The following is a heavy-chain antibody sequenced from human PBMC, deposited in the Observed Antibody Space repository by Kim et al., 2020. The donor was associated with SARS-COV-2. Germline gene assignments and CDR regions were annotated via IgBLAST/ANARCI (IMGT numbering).Heavy chain of an antibody. J-gene: IGHJ5*02. D-gene: IGHD3-10*01. Sequence: SETLSLTCTVSGGSISSSSYYWGWIRQPPGKGLEWIGSIYYSGSTYYNPSLKSRVTISVDTSKNQFSLKLSSVTAADTAVYYCARQGEAYGSGSQMTFDPWGQGTLVTVSS. CDR1: GGSISSSSYY. CDR2: IYYSGST. V-gene: IGHV4-39*01. CDR3: ARQGEAYGSGSQMTFDP.